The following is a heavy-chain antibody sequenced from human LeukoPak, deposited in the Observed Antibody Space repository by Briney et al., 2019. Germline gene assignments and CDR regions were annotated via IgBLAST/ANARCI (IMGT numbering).Heavy chain of an antibody. CDR1: GGSFSGYY. V-gene: IGHV4-34*01. J-gene: IGHJ4*02. D-gene: IGHD2-15*01. CDR2: INHSGST. Sequence: SETLSLTCAVYGGSFSGYYWSWIRQPPGKGLEWIGEINHSGSTNYNPSLKSRVTISVDTSKNQFLLNVSSVTAADTAVYYCARRDGRSGGTMGALDHWGRGALVIVSS. CDR3: ARRDGRSGGTMGALDH.